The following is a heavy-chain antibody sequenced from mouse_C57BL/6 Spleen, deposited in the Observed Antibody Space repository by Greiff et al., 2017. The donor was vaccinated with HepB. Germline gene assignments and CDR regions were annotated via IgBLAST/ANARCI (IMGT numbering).Heavy chain of an antibody. CDR1: GFSLTSYG. CDR2: IWSGGST. Sequence: VQLQESGPGLVQPSQSLSITCTVSGFSLTSYGVHWVRQSPGKGLEWLGVIWSGGSTDYNAAFISRLSISKDNSKSQVFFKMNSLQADDTAIYYCARNKDYGSSYGYFDVWGTGTTVTVSP. CDR3: ARNKDYGSSYGYFDV. D-gene: IGHD1-1*01. J-gene: IGHJ1*03. V-gene: IGHV2-2*01.